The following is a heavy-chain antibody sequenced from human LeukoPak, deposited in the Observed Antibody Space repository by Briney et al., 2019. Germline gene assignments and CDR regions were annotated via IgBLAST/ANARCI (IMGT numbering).Heavy chain of an antibody. CDR2: ISYDGSNK. D-gene: IGHD2-21*01. J-gene: IGHJ6*02. V-gene: IGHV3-30-3*01. CDR3: ARTVVVTYYGMDV. Sequence: GRSLRLSCAASGFTFSSYAMHWVRQAPGKGLEWVAVISYDGSNKYYADSVKGRFTISRDNSKNTLYLQMNSLRAEDTAVYYCARTVVVTYYGMDVWGQGTTVTVSS. CDR1: GFTFSSYA.